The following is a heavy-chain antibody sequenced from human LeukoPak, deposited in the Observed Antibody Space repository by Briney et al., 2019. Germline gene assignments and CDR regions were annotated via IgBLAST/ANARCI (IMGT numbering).Heavy chain of an antibody. D-gene: IGHD2/OR15-2a*01. CDR3: ARGPTYHLH. CDR2: IKQDGSEK. V-gene: IGHV3-7*05. J-gene: IGHJ4*02. CDR1: GFTFSMYW. Sequence: GGSLRLSCEASGFTFSMYWMSWVRQAPGKGLEWVAYIKQDGSEKNYVDSVRGRFTISRDNAKNSLYLQMNSLRAEDTAMYCCARGPTYHLHWGQGTLVTVSS.